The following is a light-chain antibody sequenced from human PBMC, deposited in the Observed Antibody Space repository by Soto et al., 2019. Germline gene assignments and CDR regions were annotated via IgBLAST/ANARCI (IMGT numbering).Light chain of an antibody. V-gene: IGKV3-11*01. Sequence: DIVLTQSPATLSLSRGERATLSCRASQNIANYVDWYQQRPGQAPRLLIYDASTRPTGIPARFSGSGSGTDFTLTISSLQPEDFATYYCLQDYNYPYTFGQGTRLEI. CDR2: DAS. J-gene: IGKJ5*01. CDR3: LQDYNYPYT. CDR1: QNIANY.